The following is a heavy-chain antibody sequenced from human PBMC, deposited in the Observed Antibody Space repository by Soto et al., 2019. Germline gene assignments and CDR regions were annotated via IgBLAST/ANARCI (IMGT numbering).Heavy chain of an antibody. D-gene: IGHD5-18*01. CDR3: AKHSDFPIDY. V-gene: IGHV3-23*01. CDR1: GFTFSSYA. Sequence: GESLKISCAASGFTFSSYAMSWVRQAPGKGLEWVSAISGSGGSTYYADSVKGRFTISRDNSKNTLYLQMNSLRAEDTAVYYCAKHSDFPIDYWGQGTLVTVSS. CDR2: ISGSGGST. J-gene: IGHJ4*02.